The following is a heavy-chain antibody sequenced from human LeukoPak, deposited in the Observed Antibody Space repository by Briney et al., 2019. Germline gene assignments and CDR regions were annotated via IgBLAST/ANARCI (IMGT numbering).Heavy chain of an antibody. V-gene: IGHV3-7*01. CDR2: IKQDGSAK. D-gene: IGHD3-22*01. J-gene: IGHJ5*02. Sequence: GGSLRLSCTATGFTSSSYWMRWVRQAPGKGLEWVANIKQDGSAKYYVDSVKDRFTISRDNAKNSLYLQMNSLRVEDTAVYYCAQECVHCRGYYYFPDGFDHWGQGTLVTVSS. CDR1: GFTSSSYW. CDR3: AQECVHCRGYYYFPDGFDH.